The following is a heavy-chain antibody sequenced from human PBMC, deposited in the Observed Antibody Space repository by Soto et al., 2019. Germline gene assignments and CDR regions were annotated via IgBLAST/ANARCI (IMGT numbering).Heavy chain of an antibody. CDR2: ISGSGGST. Sequence: EVQLLESGGGLVQPGGSLRLSCAASGFTFSSYAMSWVRQAPGKGLEWVSAISGSGGSTYYADSVKGRFTISRDNSKKTLYLQMNSLIAEDTAVYYCARHFWSGYYPFDYWGQGTLVTVSS. V-gene: IGHV3-23*01. D-gene: IGHD3-3*02. CDR3: ARHFWSGYYPFDY. J-gene: IGHJ4*02. CDR1: GFTFSSYA.